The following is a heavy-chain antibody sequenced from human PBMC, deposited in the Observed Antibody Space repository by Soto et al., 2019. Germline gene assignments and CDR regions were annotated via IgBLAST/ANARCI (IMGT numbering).Heavy chain of an antibody. V-gene: IGHV3-33*01. Sequence: QAPLLESGGGVVQPGRSLRLSCAASGSIFGGYGMHWVRQAPGKGLEWVAGIRFDGSNENYADSAKGRFTISRDNSKNKPDLPMNSLSVEDTGVYYCARGGGGATGFFGYLDFLGQGALVTVSS. CDR1: GSIFGGYG. D-gene: IGHD3-3*01. CDR2: IRFDGSNE. J-gene: IGHJ4*02. CDR3: ARGGGGATGFFGYLDF.